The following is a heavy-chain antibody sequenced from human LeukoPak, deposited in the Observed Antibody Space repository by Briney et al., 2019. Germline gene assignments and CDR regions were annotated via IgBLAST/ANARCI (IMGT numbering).Heavy chain of an antibody. Sequence: ASVKVSCXASGYTFTIYDINWVRQASGQGLEWMGYKNPNSGNSAYAQKFQGRVTITTDASITTAYMELSGLRSEDTALYYCAREGPDYWGQGTLVTVSS. CDR3: AREGPDY. V-gene: IGHV1-8*01. CDR1: GYTFTIYD. J-gene: IGHJ4*02. CDR2: KNPNSGNS.